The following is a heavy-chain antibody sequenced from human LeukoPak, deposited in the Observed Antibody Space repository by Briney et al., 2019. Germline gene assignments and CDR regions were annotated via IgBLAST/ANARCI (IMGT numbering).Heavy chain of an antibody. D-gene: IGHD3-16*02. CDR3: AGRSTGKITFGGVIVPAFDI. Sequence: SETLSLTCTVSGGSISSYYWSWIRQPPGKGLEWLGYIYYSGSTNYNPSLKSRVTISVDTSKNQFSLKLSSVTAADTAVYYCAGRSTGKITFGGVIVPAFDIWGQGTMVTVSS. J-gene: IGHJ3*02. CDR1: GGSISSYY. V-gene: IGHV4-59*01. CDR2: IYYSGST.